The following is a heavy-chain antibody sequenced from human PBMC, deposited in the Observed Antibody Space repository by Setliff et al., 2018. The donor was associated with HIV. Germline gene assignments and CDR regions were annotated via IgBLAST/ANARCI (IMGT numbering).Heavy chain of an antibody. V-gene: IGHV4-39*07. J-gene: IGHJ6*03. CDR1: GDSMSSKSNH. CDR3: AGEDPAGWLHHYTDV. CDR2: FFKTGRT. Sequence: SETLSLTCTVSGDSMSSKSNHWGWFRQPAGKSLEWIAIFFKTGRTDYNPSLKSRVTISIDTSKNQFSLRMTSVTAADTAVYYCAGEDPAGWLHHYTDVWGKGTTVTVSS. D-gene: IGHD2-15*01.